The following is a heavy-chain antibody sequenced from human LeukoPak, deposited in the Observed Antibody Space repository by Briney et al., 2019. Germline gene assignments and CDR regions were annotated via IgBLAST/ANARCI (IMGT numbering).Heavy chain of an antibody. Sequence: GASVKVSCKASGYTFTTYAMNWVRQAPGQGLEWMGWINTNTGNPTYAQGFTGRFVFSLDTSVSTAYLQISSLKAEDTAVYYCARGYCSGGSCSLVDYWGQGTLVTASS. CDR3: ARGYCSGGSCSLVDY. D-gene: IGHD2-15*01. CDR1: GYTFTTYA. J-gene: IGHJ4*02. V-gene: IGHV7-4-1*02. CDR2: INTNTGNP.